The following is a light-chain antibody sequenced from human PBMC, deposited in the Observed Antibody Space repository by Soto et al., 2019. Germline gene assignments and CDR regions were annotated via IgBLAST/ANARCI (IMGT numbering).Light chain of an antibody. J-gene: IGKJ3*01. CDR1: QSVSSY. CDR3: HQRSNWPRT. V-gene: IGKV3-11*01. Sequence: EIVLTQSPATLSLSPGERATLSCRASQSVSSYLAWYQQKPGQAPRLLIYDASNRATGIPARFSGSGSGTDFPLTISSLHPEDFAVYYCHQRSNWPRTFGPGTKVDIK. CDR2: DAS.